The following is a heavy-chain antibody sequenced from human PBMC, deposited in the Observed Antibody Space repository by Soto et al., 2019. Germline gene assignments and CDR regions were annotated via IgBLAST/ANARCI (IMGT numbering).Heavy chain of an antibody. D-gene: IGHD6-19*01. CDR3: AKERSSGWSFDY. CDR2: ISDSGNSK. V-gene: IGHV3-23*01. Sequence: GGSLRLSCAASGCTFSSYAMHWVRQAPGKGLEWVSVISDSGNSKYYADSVKGRFTVSRDNSKNTLYLQMNSLRAEDTAVFYCAKERSSGWSFDYWGQGTLVTVSS. CDR1: GCTFSSYA. J-gene: IGHJ4*02.